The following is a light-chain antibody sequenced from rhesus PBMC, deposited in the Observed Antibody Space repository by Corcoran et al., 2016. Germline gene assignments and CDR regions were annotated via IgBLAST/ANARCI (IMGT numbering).Light chain of an antibody. V-gene: IGKV3-35*01. CDR2: ITS. CDR1: SSVSTSY. J-gene: IGKJ1*01. Sequence: ESVLTQSPTSMAVSQGERVTISCTASSSVSTSYLHWYQQKPGVPPKLLVYITSILASGVPARFSGSGSGTSYTLTIGSMEDEDAANYYCQQGDSIPWTFSQGTKVEIK. CDR3: QQGDSIPWT.